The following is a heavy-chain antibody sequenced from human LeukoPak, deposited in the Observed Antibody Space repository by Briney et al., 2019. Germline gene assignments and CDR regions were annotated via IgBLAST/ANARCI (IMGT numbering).Heavy chain of an antibody. CDR3: ARAVPYPFYFDY. CDR1: SGSISSHY. CDR2: IYYGGSP. V-gene: IGHV4-59*11. J-gene: IGHJ4*02. Sequence: SETLSLTCTVSSGSISSHYWSWIRQPPGKGLEWIGYIYYGGSPKYNPSLKSRVTISVDTSKNQFSLKLSSVTAADTAVYYCARAVPYPFYFDYWGQGMLITVSS.